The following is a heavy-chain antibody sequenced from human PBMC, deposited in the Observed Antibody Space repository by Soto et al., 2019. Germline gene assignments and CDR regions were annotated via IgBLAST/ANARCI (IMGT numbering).Heavy chain of an antibody. V-gene: IGHV1-18*04. CDR1: GYTFTSYG. D-gene: IGHD3-3*01. Sequence: ASVKVSCKTSGYTFTSYGISWVRQAPGQGLEWMGWISTYNGNTNYAQKFQGRATMTTDTSTTTAYMELRSLKSDDTAVYYCAGLLFLEWFGDYWGQGTLGTASS. CDR2: ISTYNGNT. CDR3: AGLLFLEWFGDY. J-gene: IGHJ4*02.